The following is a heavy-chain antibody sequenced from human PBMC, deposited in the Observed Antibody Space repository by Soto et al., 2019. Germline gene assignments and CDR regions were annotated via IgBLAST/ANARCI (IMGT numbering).Heavy chain of an antibody. Sequence: PGGSLRLSCAGSGFTFSSYGMHWVRQAPGKGLEWVAVISYDGSDKYYGDSVKGRFTISRDDSKNTLYLQMNSLRVEDTAIYYCAKTARYDHVWGSSGLDPWVHGT. J-gene: IGHJ5*02. CDR2: ISYDGSDK. D-gene: IGHD3-16*01. V-gene: IGHV3-30*18. CDR3: AKTARYDHVWGSSGLDP. CDR1: GFTFSSYG.